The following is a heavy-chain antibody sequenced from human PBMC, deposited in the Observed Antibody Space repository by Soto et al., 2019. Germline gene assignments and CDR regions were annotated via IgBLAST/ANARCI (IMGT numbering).Heavy chain of an antibody. CDR2: ISSSSSTI. Sequence: GGSLRLSCAASGFTFSSYSMNWVRQAPGKGLEWVSYISSSSSTIYYADSVKGRFTISRDNAKNSLYLQMTSLRAEDTAVYYCARDYGKRSAFDIWGQGTMVTVSS. CDR1: GFTFSSYS. CDR3: ARDYGKRSAFDI. J-gene: IGHJ3*02. V-gene: IGHV3-48*01. D-gene: IGHD4-17*01.